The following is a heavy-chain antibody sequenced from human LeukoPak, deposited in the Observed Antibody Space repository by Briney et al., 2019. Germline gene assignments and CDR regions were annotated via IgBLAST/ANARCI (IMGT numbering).Heavy chain of an antibody. CDR1: GFTFSSYN. CDR2: ITSSSSYI. CDR3: ARDPPYSYGDYVYWHFEL. J-gene: IGHJ2*01. D-gene: IGHD4-17*01. V-gene: IGHV3-21*01. Sequence: GGSLRLSCAASGFTFSSYNMNWVRQAPGKGLEWVSSITSSSSYIYYADSVKGRFTISRDNAKNSLYLQMNSLRAEDTAVYYCARDPPYSYGDYVYWHFELWGRGTLVTVSS.